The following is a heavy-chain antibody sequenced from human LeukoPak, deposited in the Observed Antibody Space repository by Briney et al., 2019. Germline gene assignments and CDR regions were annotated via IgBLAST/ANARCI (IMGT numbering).Heavy chain of an antibody. CDR3: AMPRYGSRDGRVMIVNDY. CDR1: GGTFSSYA. V-gene: IGHV1-69*05. D-gene: IGHD3-22*01. J-gene: IGHJ4*02. Sequence: ASVKVSCKASGGTFSSYAISWVRQAPGQGLEWMGGIIPIFGTAKYAQKFQGRVTITTDESTSTAYMELSSLRSEDTAVYYCAMPRYGSRDGRVMIVNDYWGQGTLVTVSS. CDR2: IIPIFGTA.